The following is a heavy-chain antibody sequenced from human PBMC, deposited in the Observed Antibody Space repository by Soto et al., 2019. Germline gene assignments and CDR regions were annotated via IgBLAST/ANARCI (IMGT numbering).Heavy chain of an antibody. D-gene: IGHD6-19*01. Sequence: SVKVSCKASCYTFTGYGISWVRQAPGQGLEWMGWISAYNGNTNYAQKLQGRVTVTTDTSTSTAYMELRSLRSDDTAVYYCARDGSGWYAPDPWGQGTLVTVSS. CDR1: CYTFTGYG. J-gene: IGHJ5*02. V-gene: IGHV1-18*01. CDR3: ARDGSGWYAPDP. CDR2: ISAYNGNT.